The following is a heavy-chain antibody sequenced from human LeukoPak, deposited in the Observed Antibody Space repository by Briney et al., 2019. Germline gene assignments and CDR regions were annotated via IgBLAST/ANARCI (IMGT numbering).Heavy chain of an antibody. V-gene: IGHV4-59*01. D-gene: IGHD3-22*01. CDR3: AREGRVVVTTRAFDI. CDR1: GGSISSYY. CDR2: IYYSGST. J-gene: IGHJ3*02. Sequence: SETLSLTCTVSGGSISSYYWSWIRQPPGKGLEWIGYIYYSGSTNYNPSLKSRVTISVDTSKNQFSLKLSSVTAADTAVYYCAREGRVVVTTRAFDIWGQGTMVTVSS.